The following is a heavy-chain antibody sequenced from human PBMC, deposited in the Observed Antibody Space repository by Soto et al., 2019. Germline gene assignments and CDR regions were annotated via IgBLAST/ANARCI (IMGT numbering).Heavy chain of an antibody. CDR2: VSIGGST. V-gene: IGHV3-23*01. D-gene: IGHD2-15*01. Sequence: HPGGSLRLSCAAPGFTFSSYAMGWVRQGPEKGLEWVAVVSIGGSTHYADSVRGRFTISRDNSKNTLSLQMNSLTAEDTAVYFCAKRRGAGGHFDYWGQGA. CDR3: AKRRGAGGHFDY. CDR1: GFTFSSYA. J-gene: IGHJ4*02.